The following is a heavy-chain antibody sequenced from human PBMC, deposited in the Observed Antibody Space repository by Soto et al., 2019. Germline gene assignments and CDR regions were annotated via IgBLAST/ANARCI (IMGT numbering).Heavy chain of an antibody. D-gene: IGHD3-9*01. CDR2: ISSSSGHI. CDR1: GFSFSTYS. CDR3: ARDRALRYFDWLY. J-gene: IGHJ4*02. Sequence: EVQLVESGGGLVKPGGSLRLSCAASGFSFSTYSMTWVRQAPGKGLEWVSSISSSSGHIFYAESVKGRFTISRDNAKNSLYLQMNSLRAEDTAVYYCARDRALRYFDWLYWCQGALVTVSS. V-gene: IGHV3-21*01.